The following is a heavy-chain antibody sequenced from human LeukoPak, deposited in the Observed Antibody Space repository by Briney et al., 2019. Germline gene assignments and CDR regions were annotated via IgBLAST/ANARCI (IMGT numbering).Heavy chain of an antibody. J-gene: IGHJ6*03. CDR2: IYTSGST. Sequence: SETLSLTCTVSGGSISSYYWSWIRQPAGKGLEWIGRIYTSGSTNYNPSLKSRVTMSVDTSKNQFSLKLSSVTAADTAVCYCASTPYCSSTSCYFNYYYMDVWGKGTTVTVSS. D-gene: IGHD2-2*01. V-gene: IGHV4-4*07. CDR1: GGSISSYY. CDR3: ASTPYCSSTSCYFNYYYMDV.